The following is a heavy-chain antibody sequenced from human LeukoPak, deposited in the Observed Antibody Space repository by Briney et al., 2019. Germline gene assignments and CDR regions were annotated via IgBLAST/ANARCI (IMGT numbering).Heavy chain of an antibody. CDR3: ARLLAYCGGDCYPDY. CDR1: GGSISSYY. V-gene: IGHV4-59*01. J-gene: IGHJ4*02. D-gene: IGHD2-21*02. Sequence: SETLSLTCTVSGGSISSYYWSWVRQPPGKGLEWIGYIYYSGSTNYNPSLKSRVTISVDTSKNQFSLKLSSVTAADTAVYYCARLLAYCGGDCYPDYWGQGTLVTVSS. CDR2: IYYSGST.